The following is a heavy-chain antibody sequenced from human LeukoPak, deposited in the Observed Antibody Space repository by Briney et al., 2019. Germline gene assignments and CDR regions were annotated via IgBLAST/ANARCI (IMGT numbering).Heavy chain of an antibody. CDR1: GGSVSDYY. CDR3: ASRKLGNDY. Sequence: SETLSLTCTVSGGSVSDYYWSWIRQSPGKGLEWIGYIYYTGSTSYNPSLRSRVTISADTSKNQFSLKLSSVTAADTAVYYCASRKLGNDYWGQGTLVTVSS. CDR2: IYYTGST. D-gene: IGHD7-27*01. V-gene: IGHV4-59*02. J-gene: IGHJ4*02.